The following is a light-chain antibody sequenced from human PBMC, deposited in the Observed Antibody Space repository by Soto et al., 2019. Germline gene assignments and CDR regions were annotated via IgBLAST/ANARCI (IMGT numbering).Light chain of an antibody. J-gene: IGKJ2*01. Sequence: DIVMTQSPDSLAVSLGERATINFTSSQSVVFSSNNNNYLTWFQQKPGQPPKLLIYWASTRESGVPDRFSGSGSVTDFTLTISSLHAEDVAVYFCQKHYDIPFTFGQGTKLEIK. V-gene: IGKV4-1*01. CDR3: QKHYDIPFT. CDR1: QSVVFSSNNNNY. CDR2: WAS.